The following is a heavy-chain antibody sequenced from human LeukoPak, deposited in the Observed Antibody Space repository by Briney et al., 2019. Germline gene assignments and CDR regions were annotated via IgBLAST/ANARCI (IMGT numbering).Heavy chain of an antibody. CDR2: IIPILGIA. CDR1: GSTFSSYA. J-gene: IGHJ6*02. CDR3: ASGAPYYYDSSGYSYYYYCGMDV. D-gene: IGHD3-22*01. V-gene: IGHV1-69*04. Sequence: SVKVSCKASGSTFSSYAISWVRQAPGQGLEWMGRIIPILGIANYAQKFQGRVTITADKSTSTAYMELSSLRSEDTAVYYCASGAPYYYDSSGYSYYYYCGMDVWGQGTTVTVSS.